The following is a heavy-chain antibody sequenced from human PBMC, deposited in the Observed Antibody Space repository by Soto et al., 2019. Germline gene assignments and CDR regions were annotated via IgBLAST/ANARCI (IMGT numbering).Heavy chain of an antibody. D-gene: IGHD3-22*01. V-gene: IGHV1-46*01. CDR1: GYTFTSYY. Sequence: GASVKVSCKASGYTFTSYYMHWVRQAPGQGLEWMGIINPSGGSTSYAQKFQGRVTMTRDTSTSTVYMELSSLRSEDTAVYYCARDPPMIVVAHPPGDAFDIWGQGTMVTVSS. CDR3: ARDPPMIVVAHPPGDAFDI. CDR2: INPSGGST. J-gene: IGHJ3*02.